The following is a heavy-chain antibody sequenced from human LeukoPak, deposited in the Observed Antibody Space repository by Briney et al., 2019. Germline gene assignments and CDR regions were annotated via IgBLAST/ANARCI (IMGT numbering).Heavy chain of an antibody. V-gene: IGHV4-59*08. CDR2: IYYSGST. J-gene: IGHJ4*02. D-gene: IGHD1-26*01. Sequence: SETLSLTCTVSGGSISSYYWSWIRQPPGEGLEWIGYIYYSGSTNYSPSLKSRVTISVDTSKNQFSLKLSSVTAADTAVYYCARLGDPWEPFDYWGQGTLVTVSS. CDR1: GGSISSYY. CDR3: ARLGDPWEPFDY.